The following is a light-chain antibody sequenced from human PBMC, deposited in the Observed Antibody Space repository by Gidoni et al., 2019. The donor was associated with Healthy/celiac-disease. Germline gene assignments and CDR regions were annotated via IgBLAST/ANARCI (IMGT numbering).Light chain of an antibody. CDR3: QLTYSAPQT. J-gene: IGKJ1*01. V-gene: IGKV1-39*01. Sequence: DIQMTQSPSSLSASVGDRVTITCRASQSINTNLIWYQQKPGKAPKLLIYAASSLQSGVPSRVSGSGSGTDFTLTISSLQPEDSATYYCQLTYSAPQTFGQGTKVEIK. CDR2: AAS. CDR1: QSINTN.